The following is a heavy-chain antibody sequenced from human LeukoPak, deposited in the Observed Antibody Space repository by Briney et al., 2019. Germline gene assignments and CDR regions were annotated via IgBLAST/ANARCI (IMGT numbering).Heavy chain of an antibody. V-gene: IGHV3-30*04. J-gene: IGHJ5*02. CDR2: ISYDGSNK. Sequence: PGRSLRLSCAASGFTFSSYAMHWVRQAPGKGLEWVAVISYDGSNKYYADSVKGRFTISRDNSKNTLYLQMNSLRAEDTAVYYCARDFGSTSCCNWFDPWGQGTLVTVSS. CDR3: ARDFGSTSCCNWFDP. CDR1: GFTFSSYA. D-gene: IGHD2-2*01.